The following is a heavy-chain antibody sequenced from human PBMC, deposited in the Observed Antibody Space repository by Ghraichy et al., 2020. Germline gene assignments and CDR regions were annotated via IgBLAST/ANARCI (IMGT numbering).Heavy chain of an antibody. D-gene: IGHD6-13*01. V-gene: IGHV3-23*01. Sequence: GGSLRLSCAASGFTFSSYAMIWVRQAPGKGLDWVSAISGTGASTYYADSVKGRFTISRDNSENTLYLQMNSLRVEDTAVYYCAKGLGSSSWDYYYYGMDVWGQGTTVTVSS. J-gene: IGHJ6*02. CDR1: GFTFSSYA. CDR2: ISGTGAST. CDR3: AKGLGSSSWDYYYYGMDV.